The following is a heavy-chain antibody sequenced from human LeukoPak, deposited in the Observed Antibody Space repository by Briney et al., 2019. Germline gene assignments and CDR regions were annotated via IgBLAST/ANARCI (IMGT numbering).Heavy chain of an antibody. V-gene: IGHV3-11*04. J-gene: IGHJ4*02. D-gene: IGHD3-3*01. Sequence: PGGSLRLSCAASGFTFSDHYMDWVRQAPGKGLEWVSYISSSSSTIYYADSVKGRFTISRDNAKNSLFLQMNSLRAEDTAVYYCARGLPYYDFWFFDYWGQGTLVTVSS. CDR2: ISSSSSTI. CDR3: ARGLPYYDFWFFDY. CDR1: GFTFSDHY.